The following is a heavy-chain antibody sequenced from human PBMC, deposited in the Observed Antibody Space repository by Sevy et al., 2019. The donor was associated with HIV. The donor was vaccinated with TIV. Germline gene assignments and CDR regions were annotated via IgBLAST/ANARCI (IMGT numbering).Heavy chain of an antibody. V-gene: IGHV4-39*01. CDR1: GGSISSSSYY. CDR3: ARHESYDYIWGSHRIPNSGLDY. J-gene: IGHJ4*02. CDR2: IYYSGST. D-gene: IGHD3-16*02. Sequence: TESLSLTCTVSGGSISSSSYYCGWIRQPPGNGLEWIGSIYYSGSTYYNPSLKSRVTISIDTSKNQFSLKLSSVAAADTAVYYSARHESYDYIWGSHRIPNSGLDYWGQGTLVLVSS.